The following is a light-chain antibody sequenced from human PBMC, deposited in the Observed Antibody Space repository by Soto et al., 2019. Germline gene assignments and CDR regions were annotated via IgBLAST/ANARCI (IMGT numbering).Light chain of an antibody. V-gene: IGKV3-20*01. J-gene: IGKJ1*01. Sequence: EIVLTQSPGTLSLSPGETATLSCRASQSVSSSYLAWYQQKPGQAPRLLIYGASTRATGIPDRFSGSGSGTDFTLTISRLEPEDFAVYYCQQCGISPWPFGQGTKVEIK. CDR3: QQCGISPWP. CDR2: GAS. CDR1: QSVSSSY.